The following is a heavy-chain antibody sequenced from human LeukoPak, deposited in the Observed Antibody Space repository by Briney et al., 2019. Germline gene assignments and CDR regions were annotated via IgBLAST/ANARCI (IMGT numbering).Heavy chain of an antibody. J-gene: IGHJ6*02. CDR2: MNPNSGNT. Sequence: GASVKVSCKASGYTFTSYDINWVRQATGQGLEWMGWMNPNSGNTGYAQKFQGRVTMTRNTSISTAYMELSSLRFEDTAVYYCARILEGIAVAGRPYYYYGMDVWGQGTTVTVSS. CDR1: GYTFTSYD. D-gene: IGHD6-19*01. V-gene: IGHV1-8*01. CDR3: ARILEGIAVAGRPYYYYGMDV.